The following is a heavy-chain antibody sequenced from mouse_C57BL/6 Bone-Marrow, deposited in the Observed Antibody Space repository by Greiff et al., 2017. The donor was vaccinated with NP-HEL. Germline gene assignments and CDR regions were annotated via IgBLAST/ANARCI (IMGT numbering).Heavy chain of an antibody. J-gene: IGHJ3*01. D-gene: IGHD1-1*01. V-gene: IGHV5-6*01. CDR1: GFTFSSYG. CDR2: ISSGGSYT. Sequence: EVMLVESGGDLVKPGGSLKLSCAASGFTFSSYGMSWVRQTPDKRLEWVATISSGGSYTYYPDSVKGRFTISRDNAKNTLYLQMSSLKSEDTAMYYCARTYYGSSPLAWFAYWGQGTLVTVSA. CDR3: ARTYYGSSPLAWFAY.